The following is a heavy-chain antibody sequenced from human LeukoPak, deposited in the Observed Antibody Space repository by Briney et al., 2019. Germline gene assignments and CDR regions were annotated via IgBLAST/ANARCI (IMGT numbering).Heavy chain of an antibody. V-gene: IGHV1-3*04. Sequence: ASVKVSCKASGYTFTSYTIHWVRQAPGQRLEWMGWINTGSGNTEYSQKFQGRVTVTTDTSASTAYMELSSLRSEHTAVYYCARCGYSDAWSCDHWGQGTLVTVSS. CDR1: GYTFTSYT. D-gene: IGHD5-18*01. CDR3: ARCGYSDAWSCDH. CDR2: INTGSGNT. J-gene: IGHJ5*02.